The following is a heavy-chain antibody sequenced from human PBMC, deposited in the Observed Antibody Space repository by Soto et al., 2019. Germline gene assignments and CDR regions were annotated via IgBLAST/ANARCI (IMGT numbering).Heavy chain of an antibody. D-gene: IGHD2-2*01. CDR2: INPNSGGT. J-gene: IGHJ5*02. CDR1: GYTFTGYY. Sequence: GTSVKVSCKASGYTFTGYYMHWVRQAPGQGLEWMGWINPNSGGTNYAQEFQGWVTMTRDTSISTAYMELSRLRSDDTAVYYCARGIAVVVPAASNWFDPWGQGTLVTVSS. CDR3: ARGIAVVVPAASNWFDP. V-gene: IGHV1-2*04.